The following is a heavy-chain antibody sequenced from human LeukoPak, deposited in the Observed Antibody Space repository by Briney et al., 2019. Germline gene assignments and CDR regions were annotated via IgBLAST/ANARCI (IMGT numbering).Heavy chain of an antibody. V-gene: IGHV1-18*03. D-gene: IGHD3-10*01. CDR2: ISAYNGNT. Sequence: GASVKVSCKASGYTFTSYGISWVRQAPGQGLECMGWISAYNGNTNYAQKLQGRVTMTTDTSTSTAYMELRSLRSEDMAVYYCARGPIPTYYYGSGSYVDYWGQGTLVTVSS. CDR1: GYTFTSYG. CDR3: ARGPIPTYYYGSGSYVDY. J-gene: IGHJ4*02.